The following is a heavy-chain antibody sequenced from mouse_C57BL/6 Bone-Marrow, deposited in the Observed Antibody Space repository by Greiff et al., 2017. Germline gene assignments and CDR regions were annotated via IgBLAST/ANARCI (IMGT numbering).Heavy chain of an antibody. D-gene: IGHD2-4*01. V-gene: IGHV1-81*01. CDR3: ARLYYDYGGFAY. CDR1: GYTFTSYG. CDR2: IYPRSGNT. Sequence: VQLQQSGAELARPGASVTLSCKASGYTFTSYGISWVKQRTGQGLEWIGEIYPRSGNTYYNAKFKGQATLTADKSSSTEYMEVRRLTSEDAAVYFCARLYYDYGGFAYWGQGTLVTVSA. J-gene: IGHJ3*01.